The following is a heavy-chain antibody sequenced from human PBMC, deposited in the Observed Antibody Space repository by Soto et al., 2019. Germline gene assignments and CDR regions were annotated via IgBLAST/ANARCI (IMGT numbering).Heavy chain of an antibody. V-gene: IGHV4-38-2*02. CDR1: GYSISSGYY. CDR3: ARDSELLWFGEEYWFDP. D-gene: IGHD3-10*01. J-gene: IGHJ5*02. CDR2: IYHSGST. Sequence: SETLSLTCAVSGYSISSGYYWGWIRQPPGKGLEWIGSIYHSGSTYYNPSLKSRVTISVDTSKNQFSLKLSSVTAADTAVYYGARDSELLWFGEEYWFDPWGQGTLVTVSS.